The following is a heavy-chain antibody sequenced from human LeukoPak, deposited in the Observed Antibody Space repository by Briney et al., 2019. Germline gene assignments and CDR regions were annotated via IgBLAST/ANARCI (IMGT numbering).Heavy chain of an antibody. CDR2: ISSSGSTI. CDR3: ARTPRESYCSGGSCQPTGHYYYYYMDV. Sequence: GGSLRLSCAASGFTFSDYYMSWIRQAPGKGLEWVSYISSSGSTIYYADSVKGRFTISRDNSKNSLYLQMNSLRAEDTAVYYCARTPRESYCSGGSCQPTGHYYYYYMDVWGKGTTVTVSS. V-gene: IGHV3-11*01. CDR1: GFTFSDYY. J-gene: IGHJ6*03. D-gene: IGHD2-15*01.